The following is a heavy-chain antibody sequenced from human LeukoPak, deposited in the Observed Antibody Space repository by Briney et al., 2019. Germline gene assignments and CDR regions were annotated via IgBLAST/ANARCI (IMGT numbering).Heavy chain of an antibody. J-gene: IGHJ3*02. D-gene: IGHD4-17*01. Sequence: GGSLRLSCAASGFTFDDYGMNWVRQAPGKGLEWVSYISSSGSTIYYADSVKGRFTISRDNAKNSLYLQMNSLRVGDTAPYYCARPTGSYGFDIWGQGAMVTVSS. V-gene: IGHV3-48*01. CDR2: ISSSGSTI. CDR1: GFTFDDYG. CDR3: ARPTGSYGFDI.